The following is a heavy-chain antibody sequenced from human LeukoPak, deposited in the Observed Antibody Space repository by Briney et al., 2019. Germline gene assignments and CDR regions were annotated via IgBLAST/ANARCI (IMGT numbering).Heavy chain of an antibody. V-gene: IGHV3-23*01. Sequence: GGSLRLSXAASGFTFSSYAMSWVRQAPGKGLEWVSAISGSGASTYYADSVKGRFTISRDNSKNTLYLQMNSLRAEDTAVYYCAKDRPKDIVVVPAEVDDAFDIWGQGTMVTVSS. CDR3: AKDRPKDIVVVPAEVDDAFDI. CDR2: ISGSGAST. J-gene: IGHJ3*02. CDR1: GFTFSSYA. D-gene: IGHD2-2*01.